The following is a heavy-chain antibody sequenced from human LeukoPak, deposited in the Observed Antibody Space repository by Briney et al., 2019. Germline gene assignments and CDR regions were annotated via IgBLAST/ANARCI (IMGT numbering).Heavy chain of an antibody. CDR3: ARDYGGNSVLDY. D-gene: IGHD4-23*01. CDR1: GYTFTGSY. J-gene: IGHJ4*02. V-gene: IGHV1-2*02. Sequence: VASVKVSCKGSGYTFTGSYMHWVRQAPGQGLEWMGWINPNSGGTNYAQKFQGRVTMTRDTSIITAYMELSSLRSDDTAVYYCARDYGGNSVLDYWGQGTLVTVSS. CDR2: INPNSGGT.